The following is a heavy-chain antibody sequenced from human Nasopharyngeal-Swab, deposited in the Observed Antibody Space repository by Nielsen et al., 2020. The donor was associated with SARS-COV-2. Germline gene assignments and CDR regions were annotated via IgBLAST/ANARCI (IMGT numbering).Heavy chain of an antibody. D-gene: IGHD2-2*02. Sequence: SETLSLTCTVSGASVTSGSYYWGWIRQPPGKGLEWIGSIYHSGSTYYNPSLKSRVTISVDTSKNQFSLKLSSVTAADTAVYYCARGTRPLPAAIVPDMDVWGKGTTVTVSS. CDR1: GASVTSGSYY. CDR2: IYHSGST. J-gene: IGHJ6*03. CDR3: ARGTRPLPAAIVPDMDV. V-gene: IGHV4-39*07.